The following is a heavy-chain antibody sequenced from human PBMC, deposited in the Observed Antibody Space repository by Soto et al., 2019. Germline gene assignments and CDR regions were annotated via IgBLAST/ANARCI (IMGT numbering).Heavy chain of an antibody. V-gene: IGHV1-69*13. J-gene: IGHJ6*02. CDR1: GGTFSSYA. CDR2: IIPIFGTA. D-gene: IGHD1-26*01. CDR3: ARISNSGHYSLYDYQYGMDV. Sequence: SVKVSCKASGGTFSSYAVSWVRQAPGQGLEWMGGIIPIFGTANYAQKFQGRVTITADESTSTAYMELGSLRSEETAVYYCARISNSGHYSLYDYQYGMDVWGQVTTVTVSS.